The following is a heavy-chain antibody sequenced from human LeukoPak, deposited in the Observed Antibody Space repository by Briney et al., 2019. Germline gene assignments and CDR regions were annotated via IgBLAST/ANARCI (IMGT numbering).Heavy chain of an antibody. CDR3: ARSARYNWNDLGWFDP. D-gene: IGHD1-20*01. CDR1: GDSVSSNSAA. V-gene: IGHV6-1*01. Sequence: SQTLSLTCAISGDSVSSNSAAWNWIRQSPSRGLEWLGRTYYRSKWYHDYAVSVKSRITNNPDTSKNQFSLQLNSVTPEDTAVYYCARSARYNWNDLGWFDPWGQGTLVTVSS. J-gene: IGHJ5*02. CDR2: TYYRSKWYH.